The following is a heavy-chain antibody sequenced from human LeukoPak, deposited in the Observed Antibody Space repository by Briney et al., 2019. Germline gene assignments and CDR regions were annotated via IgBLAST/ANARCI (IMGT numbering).Heavy chain of an antibody. V-gene: IGHV1-2*02. D-gene: IGHD3-22*01. CDR2: INPNSGGT. CDR3: ARATSGYYDYFDY. J-gene: IGHJ4*02. CDR1: GYTFTGYY. Sequence: ASVKVSCKASGYTFTGYYMHWVRHAPGQGLEWMGWINPNSGGTNYAQKFQGRVTMTRDTSISTAYMELSRLRSDDTAVYYCARATSGYYDYFDYWGQGTLVTVSS.